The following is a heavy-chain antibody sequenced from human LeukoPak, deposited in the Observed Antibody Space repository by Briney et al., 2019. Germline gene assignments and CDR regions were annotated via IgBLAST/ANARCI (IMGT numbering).Heavy chain of an antibody. Sequence: GGSLRLSCTVSGFSFDDFAVSWLRQAPGKGLEWVGFIRSKAYGGTTEYAASVKGRFTISRDDSKSIAYLQMNSLKTEDTAVYYCATDESTVATHFDSWGQGTLVTVSS. CDR2: IRSKAYGGTT. D-gene: IGHD4-23*01. J-gene: IGHJ4*02. V-gene: IGHV3-49*03. CDR1: GFSFDDFA. CDR3: ATDESTVATHFDS.